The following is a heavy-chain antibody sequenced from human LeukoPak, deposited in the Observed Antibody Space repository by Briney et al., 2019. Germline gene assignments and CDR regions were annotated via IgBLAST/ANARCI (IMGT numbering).Heavy chain of an antibody. V-gene: IGHV4-4*08. CDR1: GDSFNNYY. J-gene: IGHJ4*02. D-gene: IGHD1-26*01. CDR2: IYFTGST. Sequence: TLSLTCTVSGDSFNNYYWHWIRQPPGKSLDWIGYIYFTGSTNYNPSLESRVTMSVDTSKNQFSLYLSSVTAADTAIYYCARSIVGYDWNFDQWGQGILVTVSS. CDR3: ARSIVGYDWNFDQ.